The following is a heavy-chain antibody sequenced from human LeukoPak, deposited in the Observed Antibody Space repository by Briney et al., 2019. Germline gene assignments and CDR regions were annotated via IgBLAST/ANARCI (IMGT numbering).Heavy chain of an antibody. D-gene: IGHD1-14*01. Sequence: GGSLRLSCTASGFTFSDYWMTWVRQAPGKGLQWVANIKDDGTDRDYVDSVRGRFTISRDNAKNSLFLQMHSLRAEDTALYFCARGGQTNGYNPYWGQGTLVTVSS. J-gene: IGHJ4*02. V-gene: IGHV3-7*01. CDR3: ARGGQTNGYNPY. CDR2: IKDDGTDR. CDR1: GFTFSDYW.